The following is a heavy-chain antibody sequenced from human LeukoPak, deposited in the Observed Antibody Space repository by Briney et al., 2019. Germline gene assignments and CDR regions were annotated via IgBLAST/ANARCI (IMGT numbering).Heavy chain of an antibody. CDR1: GYTFTSYC. Sequence: ASVKVSCKASGYTFTSYCISWVRQGPGQGLEWMGWISAYNGNTNYAQKLQGRVTMTTDTSTSTAYMELRSLRSDDTAVYYCAAGHYYDSSGYYHLGYFDYWGQGTLVTVSS. CDR2: ISAYNGNT. CDR3: AAGHYYDSSGYYHLGYFDY. J-gene: IGHJ4*02. V-gene: IGHV1-18*01. D-gene: IGHD3-22*01.